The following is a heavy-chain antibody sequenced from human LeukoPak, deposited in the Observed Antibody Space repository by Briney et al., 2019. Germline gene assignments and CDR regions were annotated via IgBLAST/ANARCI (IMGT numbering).Heavy chain of an antibody. CDR3: AKTSVGGGRIIGSGYFDN. CDR1: GYTFTGYF. V-gene: IGHV1-2*02. D-gene: IGHD2-15*01. CDR2: INPKSGVT. J-gene: IGHJ4*02. Sequence: GASVKVSCEASGYTFTGYFMHWVRQAPGQGLEWMGWINPKSGVTNYVQNFQGRVTMTRDTSNSTAYMELSSLRAEDTAVYYCAKTSVGGGRIIGSGYFDNWGQGTLVTVSS.